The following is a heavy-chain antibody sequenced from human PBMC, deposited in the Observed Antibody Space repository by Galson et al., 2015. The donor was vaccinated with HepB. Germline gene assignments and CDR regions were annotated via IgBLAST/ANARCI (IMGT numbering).Heavy chain of an antibody. CDR2: VYHTGSV. J-gene: IGHJ4*02. V-gene: IGHV4-59*12. D-gene: IGHD6-13*01. Sequence: ETLSLTCNVSGDSITSYNSHYWNWIRQPPGRGLEWIGYVYHTGSVHYNPALKSRVTMSVDTSKNQFSLRLASVTAADTALYFCARYSSSWYYFDLWGQGILVTVSS. CDR3: ARYSSSWYYFDL. CDR1: GDSITSYN.